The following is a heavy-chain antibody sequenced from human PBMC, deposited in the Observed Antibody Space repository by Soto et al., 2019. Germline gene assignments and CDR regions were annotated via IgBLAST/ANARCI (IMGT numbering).Heavy chain of an antibody. CDR1: GFSLTTSGVG. CDR3: AHRRRAAGGYYFDC. Sequence: QITLKESGPTLVKPTQTLTLTCTFSGFSLTTSGVGVGWIRQPPGKALEWLALIYWDDDKPYSPSLKRRLTITRDTSKNQVVLTMTNMDPVDTATYYCAHRRRAAGGYYFDCWGQGTLVTVSS. V-gene: IGHV2-5*02. CDR2: IYWDDDK. J-gene: IGHJ4*02. D-gene: IGHD6-13*01.